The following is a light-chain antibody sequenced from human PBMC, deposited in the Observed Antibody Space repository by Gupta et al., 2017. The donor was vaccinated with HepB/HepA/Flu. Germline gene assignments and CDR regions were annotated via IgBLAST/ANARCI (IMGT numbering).Light chain of an antibody. J-gene: IGKJ1*01. CDR2: GAS. Sequence: EIVMTQSPATLSVSPGERATLSCRASQSVSSNLAWYQQKPGQAPRLLIYGASTRATGIPARFRGSGSGTEFTLTISSLQSEDFAVYYCQQYNNGPPWTFGQGTKVEIK. CDR1: QSVSSN. V-gene: IGKV3-15*01. CDR3: QQYNNGPPWT.